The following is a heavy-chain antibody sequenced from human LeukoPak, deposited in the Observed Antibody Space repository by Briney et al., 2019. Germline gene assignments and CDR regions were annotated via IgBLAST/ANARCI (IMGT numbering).Heavy chain of an antibody. V-gene: IGHV3-74*01. J-gene: IGHJ4*02. CDR2: ISTDGYTT. D-gene: IGHD2-15*01. Sequence: GGSLRLSCAASGLAFSAYKMHWVRQAPRKGLVWVSRISTDGYTTDYADFVQGRFTASRDNTKNTWSLEMNSLRAEDTAVYYCVVGGSPGYWGQGTLVTVSS. CDR3: VVGGSPGY. CDR1: GLAFSAYK.